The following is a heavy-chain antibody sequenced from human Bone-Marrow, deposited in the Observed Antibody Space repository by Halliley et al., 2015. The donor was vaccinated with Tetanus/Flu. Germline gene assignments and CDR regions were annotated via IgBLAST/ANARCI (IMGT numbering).Heavy chain of an antibody. CDR2: IWSDGTNE. J-gene: IGHJ6*02. Sequence: SLRLSCEASGFTFSTFGMHWVRQAPGKGLEWVANIWSDGTNEYYVRSVRGRFTISRDNFRKMLHLQMNSLRDGDTALYYCARGSSDYYYFVDVWGQGTTVTVSS. CDR3: ARGSSDYYYFVDV. D-gene: IGHD2-21*02. V-gene: IGHV3-33*01. CDR1: GFTFSTFG.